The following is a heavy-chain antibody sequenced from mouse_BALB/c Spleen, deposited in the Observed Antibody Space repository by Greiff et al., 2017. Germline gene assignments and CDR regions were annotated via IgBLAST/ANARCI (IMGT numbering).Heavy chain of an antibody. J-gene: IGHJ4*01. CDR1: GFSLTGYG. CDR3: ARAPFTTATMDY. CDR2: IRGDGST. V-gene: IGHV2-6-7*01. D-gene: IGHD1-2*01. Sequence: VQLVESGPGLVAPSQSLSITCTVSGFSLTGYGVNWVRQPPGKGLEWLGMIRGDGSTDNNSALKSRLSISKDNSKSQVFLKMNSRQTDDTARYYCARAPFTTATMDYWGQGTSVTVSS.